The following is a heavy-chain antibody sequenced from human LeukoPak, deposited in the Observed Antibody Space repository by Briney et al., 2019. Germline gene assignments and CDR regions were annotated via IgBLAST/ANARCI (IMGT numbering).Heavy chain of an antibody. V-gene: IGHV3-23*01. J-gene: IGHJ4*02. CDR2: VSASGGRT. Sequence: GGSLRLSCAASGFTFSSHDMSWVRQAPGKGLDWVSAVSASGGRTYDADSVKGRFTISRDNSKNTVYLQMNSLRAGDTAVHYCAKDSTRTGTNYFDFWGQGTLVTVSS. CDR3: AKDSTRTGTNYFDF. CDR1: GFTFSSHD. D-gene: IGHD1-1*01.